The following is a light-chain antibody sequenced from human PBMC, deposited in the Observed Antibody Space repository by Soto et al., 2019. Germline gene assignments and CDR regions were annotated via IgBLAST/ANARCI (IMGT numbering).Light chain of an antibody. Sequence: DIQMTQSPSTLSASVGDRVTITCRARQSISSWVALYQQKPGKAPKLLIYDASSLESGVPSRFSGSGSGTEFTLAISSLQPDDFATYYCQPYNSHLTVGGAPKAEIK. CDR3: QPYNSHLT. CDR1: QSISSW. J-gene: IGKJ4*02. V-gene: IGKV1-5*01. CDR2: DAS.